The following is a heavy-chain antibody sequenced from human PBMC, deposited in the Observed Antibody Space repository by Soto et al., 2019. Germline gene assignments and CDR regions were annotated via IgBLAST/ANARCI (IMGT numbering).Heavy chain of an antibody. CDR3: ARDQLYYNDISGRPLNAFDV. Sequence: PGGPLRPPLEAFGLTFGNHGRTGVGKAQGKGLEGVSYIGLGSSTKYYADSVEGRFTISRDNAKNSLYLQMNRLRAEDTAVYYCARDQLYYNDISGRPLNAFDVWGQGTMVTVSS. D-gene: IGHD3-22*01. CDR1: GLTFGNHG. V-gene: IGHV3-48*01. CDR2: IGLGSSTK. J-gene: IGHJ3*01.